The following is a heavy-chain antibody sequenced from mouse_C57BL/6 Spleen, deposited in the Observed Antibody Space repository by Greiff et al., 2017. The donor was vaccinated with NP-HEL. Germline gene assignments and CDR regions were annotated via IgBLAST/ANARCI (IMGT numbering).Heavy chain of an antibody. D-gene: IGHD1-2*01. Sequence: VKLQESGAELVKPGASVKISCKASGYAFSSYWMNWVKQRPGKGLEWIGQIYPGDGDTNYNGKFKGKATLTADKSSSTAYMQLSSLTSEDSAVYFCARSASEAWFAYWGQGTLVTVSA. V-gene: IGHV1-80*01. CDR2: IYPGDGDT. J-gene: IGHJ3*01. CDR3: ARSASEAWFAY. CDR1: GYAFSSYW.